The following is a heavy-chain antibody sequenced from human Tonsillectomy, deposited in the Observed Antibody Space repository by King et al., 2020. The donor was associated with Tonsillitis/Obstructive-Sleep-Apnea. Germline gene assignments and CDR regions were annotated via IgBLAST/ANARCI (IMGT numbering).Heavy chain of an antibody. D-gene: IGHD2-2*01. CDR3: ASCSSTSCYAETYYYYYYMDV. Sequence: QLVQSGGGLIQPGGSLRLSCAASGFTVSSNYMSWVRQAPRKGLEWVSVIYSGGSTYYADSVKGRFTISRDNSKNTLYLQMNSLRADDTAVYYCASCSSTSCYAETYYYYYYMDVWGKGTTVTVSS. V-gene: IGHV3-53*01. J-gene: IGHJ6*03. CDR2: IYSGGST. CDR1: GFTVSSNY.